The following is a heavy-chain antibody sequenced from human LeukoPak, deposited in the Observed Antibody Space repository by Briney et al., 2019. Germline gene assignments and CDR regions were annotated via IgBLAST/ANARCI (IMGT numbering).Heavy chain of an antibody. D-gene: IGHD7-27*01. J-gene: IGHJ6*03. V-gene: IGHV1-18*01. CDR3: ARAEKPNWGNYYYYCMDV. Sequence: ASVKVSCKASGYTFTTHGISWVRQAPGQGLEWMGWISAYNGNTNYAQKLQGRVTMTTDTSTSTAYMELRSLRSDDTAVYYCARAEKPNWGNYYYYCMDVWGKGTTVTVSS. CDR2: ISAYNGNT. CDR1: GYTFTTHG.